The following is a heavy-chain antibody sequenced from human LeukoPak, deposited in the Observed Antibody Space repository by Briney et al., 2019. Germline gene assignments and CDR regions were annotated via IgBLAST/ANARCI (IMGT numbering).Heavy chain of an antibody. V-gene: IGHV4-39*01. CDR2: IYYSGST. J-gene: IGHJ4*02. CDR1: GGSITSSSYY. D-gene: IGHD3-10*01. Sequence: PSETLSLTCTVSGGSITSSSYYWGWIRPLPGKGLEWIGSIYYSGSTSYNPSLKSVVTISVDTSKNHFSLKLSSVTAGDTAVYYGARLSNLLLWFGELSYFDYWGQGTLVSVSS. CDR3: ARLSNLLLWFGELSYFDY.